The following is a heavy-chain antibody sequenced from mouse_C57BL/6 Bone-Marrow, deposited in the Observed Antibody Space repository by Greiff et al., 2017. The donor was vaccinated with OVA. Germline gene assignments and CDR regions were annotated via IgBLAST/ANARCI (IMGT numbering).Heavy chain of an antibody. J-gene: IGHJ2*01. CDR3: ARAGGYGSSPSFDY. Sequence: VKLMESGPGLVAPSQSLSITCTVSGFSLTSYAISWVRQPPGKGLEWLGVIWTGGGTNYNSALKSRLSISKDNSKSQVFLKMNSLQTDDTARYYCARAGGYGSSPSFDYWGQGTTLTVSS. V-gene: IGHV2-9-1*01. CDR1: GFSLTSYA. CDR2: IWTGGGT. D-gene: IGHD1-1*01.